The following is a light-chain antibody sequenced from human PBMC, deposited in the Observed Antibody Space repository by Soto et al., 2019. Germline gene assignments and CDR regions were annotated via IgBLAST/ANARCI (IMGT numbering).Light chain of an antibody. CDR2: HAS. J-gene: IGKJ1*01. CDR3: QQYTDWPLT. Sequence: EIVLTQSPATLSLSPGERATLSCGASQSVSNTYLAWYQHKPGLAPRLLVYHASSRATGIPDRFSGSGSGTDFTLTISRLEPEDFAVYYCQQYTDWPLTFGQGTKVDIK. CDR1: QSVSNTY. V-gene: IGKV3D-20*01.